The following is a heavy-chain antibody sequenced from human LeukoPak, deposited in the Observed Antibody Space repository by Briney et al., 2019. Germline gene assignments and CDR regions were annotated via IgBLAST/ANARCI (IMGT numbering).Heavy chain of an antibody. CDR3: AKDPRYGGQSDHFDH. Sequence: PGGSLRLSRAASGFAFRSSAMNWVRQAPGKGLEWVSSISGGGATYYSDSVKGRFTISRDNSKNTVYMQMNNLRVEDTAVYYCAKDPRYGGQSDHFDHWGQGTQVTVSS. V-gene: IGHV3-23*01. CDR1: GFAFRSSA. CDR2: ISGGGAT. J-gene: IGHJ4*02. D-gene: IGHD2-21*01.